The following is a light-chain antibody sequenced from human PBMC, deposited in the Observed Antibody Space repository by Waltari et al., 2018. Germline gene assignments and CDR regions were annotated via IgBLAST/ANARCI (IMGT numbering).Light chain of an antibody. V-gene: IGLV2-8*01. CDR2: EVS. CDR1: RSAVGGYNY. CDR3: SSYAGSNMGV. Sequence: QSALTQPPSASGSPGQSVPIPCPGARSAVGGYNYVSCSQQPPGKAPQLMIYEVSKRPSGVPDRFSGSKSGNTASLTVSGLQAEDEADYYCSSYAGSNMGVFGTGTKVTVL. J-gene: IGLJ1*01.